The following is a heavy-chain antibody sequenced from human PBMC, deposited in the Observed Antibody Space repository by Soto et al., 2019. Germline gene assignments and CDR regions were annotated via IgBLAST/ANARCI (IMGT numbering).Heavy chain of an antibody. CDR1: GYTFTNYA. CDR3: VRDSLGGPLVATIHLDL. V-gene: IGHV1-18*04. D-gene: IGHD5-12*01. Sequence: ASVKFSCKASGYTFTNYAITWVRRAPGQGLEWMGWINVYNYDINYAQRFQDRVSMTTDTSTNTAYMELRSLRSDDPAVYYCVRDSLGGPLVATIHLDLWGQGTLVTVPQ. CDR2: INVYNYDI. J-gene: IGHJ4*02.